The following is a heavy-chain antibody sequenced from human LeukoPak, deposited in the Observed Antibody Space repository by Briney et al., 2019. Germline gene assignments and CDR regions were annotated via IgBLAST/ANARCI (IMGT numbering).Heavy chain of an antibody. Sequence: SETLSLTCTVSGGSISSSSYYWGWIRQPPGKGLEWIGSIYHSGSTNYNPSLKSRVTISVDTSKNQFSLKLSSVTAADTAVYYCARGRIILTNHQVYFDYWGQGTLVTVSS. J-gene: IGHJ4*02. D-gene: IGHD3-9*01. CDR1: GGSISSSSYY. CDR2: IYHSGST. V-gene: IGHV4-39*07. CDR3: ARGRIILTNHQVYFDY.